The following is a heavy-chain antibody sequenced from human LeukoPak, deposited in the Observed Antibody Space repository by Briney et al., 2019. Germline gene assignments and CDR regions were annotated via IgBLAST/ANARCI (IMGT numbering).Heavy chain of an antibody. CDR3: ARESGFYGDYGAFDI. V-gene: IGHV3-74*01. J-gene: IGHJ3*02. CDR2: IYSDGSTT. Sequence: GGSLRLSCAASGFTFSSYWMHWVRQAPGKGLVWVSRIYSDGSTTNYADSVKGRFTISRDNAKNTLYLQTNSLRAEDTAIYYCARESGFYGDYGAFDIWGQGTTVTVSS. CDR1: GFTFSSYW. D-gene: IGHD4-17*01.